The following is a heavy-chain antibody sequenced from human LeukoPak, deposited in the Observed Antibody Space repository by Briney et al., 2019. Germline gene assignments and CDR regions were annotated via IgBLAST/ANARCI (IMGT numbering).Heavy chain of an antibody. J-gene: IGHJ4*02. V-gene: IGHV3-9*01. CDR2: ISWNSGSI. Sequence: GGSLRLSCAASGFTFDDYAMHWVRHAPGKGLEWVSGISWNSGSIGYADSVKGRFTISRDNAKNSLYLQMNSLRAEDTALYYCAKGTDYGDYTKYFDYWGQGTLVTVSS. CDR1: GFTFDDYA. CDR3: AKGTDYGDYTKYFDY. D-gene: IGHD4-17*01.